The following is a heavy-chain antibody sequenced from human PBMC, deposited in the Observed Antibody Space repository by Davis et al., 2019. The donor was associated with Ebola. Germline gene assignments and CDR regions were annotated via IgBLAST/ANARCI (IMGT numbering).Heavy chain of an antibody. CDR2: ISSGGRNK. CDR1: GFSFSNYA. CDR3: AKDTDQVDSSGFYPPLNGMDV. D-gene: IGHD3-22*01. Sequence: GEFLKISCAASGFSFSNYAMHWVRQAPGKGLEWVAIISSGGRNKFYADSVKGRFTISRNNSQNTLYLQMTSLRAEDSAVYYCAKDTDQVDSSGFYPPLNGMDVWGQGTTITVSS. J-gene: IGHJ6*02. V-gene: IGHV3-30*18.